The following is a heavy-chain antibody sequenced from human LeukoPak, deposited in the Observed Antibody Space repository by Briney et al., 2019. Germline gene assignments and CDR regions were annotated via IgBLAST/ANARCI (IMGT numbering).Heavy chain of an antibody. J-gene: IGHJ4*02. D-gene: IGHD3-10*01. V-gene: IGHV3-23*01. CDR2: ISGSGGGST. Sequence: GGSLRLSCAASGFTFSSYARSWVRQAPGKGLEWVSAISGSGGGSTYYADSVKGRFTIYRDNSKNMLYLQMNSLRAEDTAVYYCASHRISHYSYFDYWGQGTLVTVSS. CDR1: GFTFSSYA. CDR3: ASHRISHYSYFDY.